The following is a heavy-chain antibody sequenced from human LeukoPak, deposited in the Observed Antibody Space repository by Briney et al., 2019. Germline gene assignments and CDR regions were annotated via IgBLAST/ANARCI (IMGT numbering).Heavy chain of an antibody. D-gene: IGHD3-22*01. CDR1: GGSISTNAYY. V-gene: IGHV4-39*01. J-gene: IGHJ4*02. CDR2: VFYSGST. Sequence: SETLSLTCTVSGGSISTNAYYWAWIRQPPGKGLEWIGSVFYSGSTYSNPSLESRLTISVDTSKNHFSLQLSSVTAADTAVYYCARHGYTYYYDSGSEFDYWGQGTLVTVSS. CDR3: ARHGYTYYYDSGSEFDY.